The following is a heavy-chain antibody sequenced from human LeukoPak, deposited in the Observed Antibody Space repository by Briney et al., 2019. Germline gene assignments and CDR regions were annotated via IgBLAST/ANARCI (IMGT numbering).Heavy chain of an antibody. Sequence: GGSLRLSCAASGFTFSSYAMSWVRQAPGKGLEWVSAISAGGGSTYYADSVKGRFTISRDNSKNTLYLQMNSLRAEDTAVYYCAKDRSATVTTPGGYWGQGTLVTVSS. CDR1: GFTFSSYA. J-gene: IGHJ4*02. CDR3: AKDRSATVTTPGGY. D-gene: IGHD4-17*01. CDR2: ISAGGGST. V-gene: IGHV3-23*01.